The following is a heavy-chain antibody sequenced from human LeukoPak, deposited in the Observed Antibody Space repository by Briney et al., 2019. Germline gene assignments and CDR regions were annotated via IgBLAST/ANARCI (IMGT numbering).Heavy chain of an antibody. Sequence: GGSLRLSCAASGFTFSSYAMSWVRQAPGKGLEWVSAISGSGGSTYYADSVKGRFTISRDNSKNTLYLQMNSLRAEDTAVYYWAKDRGWYCSGGSCYEYNWFDPWGQGTLVTVSS. D-gene: IGHD2-15*01. V-gene: IGHV3-23*01. CDR1: GFTFSSYA. J-gene: IGHJ5*02. CDR2: ISGSGGST. CDR3: AKDRGWYCSGGSCYEYNWFDP.